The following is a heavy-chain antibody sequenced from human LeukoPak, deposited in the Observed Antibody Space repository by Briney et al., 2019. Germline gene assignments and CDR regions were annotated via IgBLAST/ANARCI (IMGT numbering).Heavy chain of an antibody. CDR2: IIPIFGKA. J-gene: IGHJ4*02. V-gene: IGHV1-69*13. Sequence: SVKVSCKASGGTFLSYAINWVRQAPGKGLEWMGGIIPIFGKAPYAQNFQGRLTITADESTSTAYMELSSLRSEDTAMFCCARSPTTVTTLDYWGQGTLVTVSS. CDR3: ARSPTTVTTLDY. D-gene: IGHD4-11*01. CDR1: GGTFLSYA.